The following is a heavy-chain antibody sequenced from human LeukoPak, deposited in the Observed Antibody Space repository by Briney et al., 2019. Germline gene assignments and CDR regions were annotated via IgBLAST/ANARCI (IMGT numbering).Heavy chain of an antibody. J-gene: IGHJ6*03. CDR2: INPNSGGT. CDR3: ARDRILPTGYYWHYMDV. Sequence: ASVKVSCKASGYTFTGFHMHWVRQAPGQGLEWMGWINPNSGGTNYAQKFQGRVTMTWDTSIRTAYMELSRLRSDDTAVYYCARDRILPTGYYWHYMDVWGKGTTVTVSS. CDR1: GYTFTGFH. V-gene: IGHV1-2*02.